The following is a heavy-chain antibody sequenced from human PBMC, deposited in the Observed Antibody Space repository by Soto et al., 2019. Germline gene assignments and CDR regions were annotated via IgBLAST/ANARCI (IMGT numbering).Heavy chain of an antibody. CDR2: VSYDGNNK. D-gene: IGHD3-22*01. Sequence: QVQLVESGGGVVQPGRSLRLSCAASGSTFSNYAIHWVRQAPGKGLEWMAGVSYDGNNKYYADSVKGRFNISRDNSKNTLYLQMSSLRAEDTAVYYCARDARLVVVITPYWYFDLWGRGTLVTVSS. CDR3: ARDARLVVVITPYWYFDL. CDR1: GSTFSNYA. V-gene: IGHV3-30-3*01. J-gene: IGHJ2*01.